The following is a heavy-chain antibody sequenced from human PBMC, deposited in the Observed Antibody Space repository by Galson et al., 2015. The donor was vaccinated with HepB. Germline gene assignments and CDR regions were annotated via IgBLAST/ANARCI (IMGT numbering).Heavy chain of an antibody. CDR1: GGSISSGGYS. CDR3: AREKSDAFDI. Sequence: LSLTCSVSGGSISSGGYSWCWIRQPPGKGLVWIGYIYHTGSTYYNPSLKSRVTISLDRSKNQFSLKLSSVTAADTAVYYCAREKSDAFDIWGQGTMVTVSS. J-gene: IGHJ3*02. V-gene: IGHV4-30-2*01. CDR2: IYHTGST.